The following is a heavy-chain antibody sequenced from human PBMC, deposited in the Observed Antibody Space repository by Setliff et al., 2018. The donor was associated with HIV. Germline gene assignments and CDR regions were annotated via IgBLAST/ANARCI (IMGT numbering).Heavy chain of an antibody. J-gene: IGHJ4*02. Sequence: ASVKVSCKASGYTFTRYAMHWVRQAPGQRLEWMGWITGGSGNTKYSEKFQGRVTLTRDTSASTAYMELSSLRSEDTAVYYCARKGSGSSFDFEYWGQGTLVTVSS. CDR2: ITGGSGNT. D-gene: IGHD3-10*01. CDR3: ARKGSGSSFDFEY. V-gene: IGHV1-3*01. CDR1: GYTFTRYA.